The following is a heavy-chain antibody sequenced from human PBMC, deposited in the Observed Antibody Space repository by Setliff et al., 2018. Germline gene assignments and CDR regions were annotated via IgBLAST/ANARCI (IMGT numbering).Heavy chain of an antibody. CDR2: ISSSSSTT. V-gene: IGHV3-48*01. CDR1: GFTFSSYS. Sequence: PGESLKISCAASGFTFSSYSMNWVRQAPGKGLEWVSYISSSSSTTYYADSVKGRFTISRDNAKNSLYLQMNSLRAEDTAVYYCARDPSTYWNDPSDYWGQGTLVTVSS. D-gene: IGHD1-1*01. J-gene: IGHJ4*02. CDR3: ARDPSTYWNDPSDY.